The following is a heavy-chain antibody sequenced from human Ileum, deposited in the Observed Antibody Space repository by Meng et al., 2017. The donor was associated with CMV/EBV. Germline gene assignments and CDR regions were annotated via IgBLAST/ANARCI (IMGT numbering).Heavy chain of an antibody. CDR3: ASQRGSSLNF. CDR2: IYRSGST. CDR1: GGSVHCGVDY. D-gene: IGHD6-6*01. V-gene: IGHV4-61*08. J-gene: IGHJ4*02. Sequence: LTCTVSGGSVHCGVDYWGWIRQPPGKGLEWIGYIYRSGSTNYNPSLKSRVTMSVDTSKNQFSLRVSSVTAADTAVYYCASQRGSSLNFWGQGTLVTVSS.